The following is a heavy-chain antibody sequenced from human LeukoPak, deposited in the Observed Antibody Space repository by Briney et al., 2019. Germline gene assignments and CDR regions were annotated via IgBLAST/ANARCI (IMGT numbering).Heavy chain of an antibody. CDR3: AKAPVTSCRGAFCYPFDS. CDR1: GFIFSTYG. CDR2: ISGSGSTT. V-gene: IGHV3-23*01. Sequence: GGSLRLSCSASGFIFSTYGMSWVRQAPGKGLEWVISISGSGSTTFYADSVKGRFTISRDNSKNMLYLQMTSLRAEDTAVYYCAKAPVTSCRGAFCYPFDSWGRGTLVTVSS. D-gene: IGHD2-15*01. J-gene: IGHJ4*02.